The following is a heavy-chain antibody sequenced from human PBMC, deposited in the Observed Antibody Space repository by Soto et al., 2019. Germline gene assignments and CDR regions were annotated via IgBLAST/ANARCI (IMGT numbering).Heavy chain of an antibody. Sequence: EVQLVESGGGLVQPGESLRLSCAASGFTVSNSWMSWVRQAPGKGLEWVANIKEDGSEKDYVDPVKGRFTITRDNAKNSQYLQMNNLRAEDTAVYFCTSKRFGMDVWGQGTTVTVSS. CDR3: TSKRFGMDV. J-gene: IGHJ6*02. CDR1: GFTVSNSW. V-gene: IGHV3-7*03. D-gene: IGHD6-25*01. CDR2: IKEDGSEK.